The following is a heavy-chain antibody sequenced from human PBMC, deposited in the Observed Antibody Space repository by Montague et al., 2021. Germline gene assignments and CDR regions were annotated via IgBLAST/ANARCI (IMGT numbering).Heavy chain of an antibody. Sequence: SVTVSCKASGYPFMTYGVSWVRQAPGRGLEWMGWISVYTGDTKYAQHLQGRVAITADTPTTTAYMELRSLTSDDTALYFCARAESGILDSWGQGTLVTVSS. V-gene: IGHV1-18*01. D-gene: IGHD1-26*01. J-gene: IGHJ4*02. CDR2: ISVYTGDT. CDR3: ARAESGILDS. CDR1: GYPFMTYG.